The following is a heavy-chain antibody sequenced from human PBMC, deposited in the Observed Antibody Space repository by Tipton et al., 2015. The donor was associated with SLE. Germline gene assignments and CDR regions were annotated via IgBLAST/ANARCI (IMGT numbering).Heavy chain of an antibody. V-gene: IGHV4-61*02. D-gene: IGHD2/OR15-2a*01. J-gene: IGHJ4*02. CDR3: ARSSSVRTLLWPTFAY. CDR1: GGSISSGGHY. Sequence: TLSLTCTVSGGSISSGGHYWSWIRQPAGKGLEWIGRIHASGSSGSTEYNPSLKSRVSMSLDTSKNQFSLNLTSVTAADTAVYFCARSSSVRTLLWPTFAYWGQGTLVTVSS. CDR2: IHASGSSGST.